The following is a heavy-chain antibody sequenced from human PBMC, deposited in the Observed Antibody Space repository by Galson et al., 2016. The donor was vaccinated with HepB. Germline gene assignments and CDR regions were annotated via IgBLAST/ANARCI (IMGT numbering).Heavy chain of an antibody. V-gene: IGHV1-69*13. CDR2: IISMFETT. Sequence: SVKVSCKASGGTFSNYAFSWVRQAPGQGLEWMGGIISMFETTNYAQKFQGRVTITADESTRTAYMELSGLKSEDTAVYYCATGRVSAYENSFSVSDDMDVWGHGTSVTVSS. CDR3: ATGRVSAYENSFSVSDDMDV. CDR1: GGTFSNYA. J-gene: IGHJ6*02. D-gene: IGHD5-12*01.